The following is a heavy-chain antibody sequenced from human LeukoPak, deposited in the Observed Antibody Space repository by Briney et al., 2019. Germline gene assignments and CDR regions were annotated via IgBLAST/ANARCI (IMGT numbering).Heavy chain of an antibody. J-gene: IGHJ6*03. CDR1: GFTVSSNY. CDR2: IYSGGST. V-gene: IGHV3-53*01. D-gene: IGHD5-18*01. Sequence: GGSLRLSCAASGFTVSSNYMSWVRQAPGKGLEWVSVIYSGGSTYYADSVKGRFTISRDNSKNTLYPQMNSLRAEDTAVYYCARDWIQLWRSYYYYYMDVWGKGTTVTVSS. CDR3: ARDWIQLWRSYYYYYMDV.